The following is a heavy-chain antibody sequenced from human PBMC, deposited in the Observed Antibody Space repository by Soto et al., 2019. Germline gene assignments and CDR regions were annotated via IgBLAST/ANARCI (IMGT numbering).Heavy chain of an antibody. Sequence: EVQLLESGGGLVQPGGSLRLSCAASGFTFSSYAMSWVRQAPGKGLERVSAISGSGGSTYYADSVKGRFTISRDNSKNTLYLQMNSLRAEDTAVYYCAKGCSSTSCSAGYWGQGTLVTVSS. CDR3: AKGCSSTSCSAGY. CDR1: GFTFSSYA. J-gene: IGHJ4*02. D-gene: IGHD2-2*01. CDR2: ISGSGGST. V-gene: IGHV3-23*01.